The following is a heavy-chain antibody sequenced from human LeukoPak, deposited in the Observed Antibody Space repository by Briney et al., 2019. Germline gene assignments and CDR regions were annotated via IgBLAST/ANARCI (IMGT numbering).Heavy chain of an antibody. CDR3: ARDFAVIAARAFDI. D-gene: IGHD6-13*01. J-gene: IGHJ3*02. V-gene: IGHV3-30-3*01. CDR2: ISYDGSNK. Sequence: GGSLRLSCAASGFTFSSYAMHWVRQAPGKGLEWVAVISYDGSNKYYADSVKGRFTISRDNSKNTLYLQMNSLRAEDTAVYYCARDFAVIAARAFDIWGQGTMVTVSS. CDR1: GFTFSSYA.